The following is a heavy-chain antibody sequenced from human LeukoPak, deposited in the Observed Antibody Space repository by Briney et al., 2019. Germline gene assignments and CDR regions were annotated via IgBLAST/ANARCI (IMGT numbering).Heavy chain of an antibody. J-gene: IGHJ3*02. CDR3: ARGLTGYSCGPDTFDI. CDR1: GGSMSSYY. V-gene: IGHV4-59*01. CDR2: IYYSGST. D-gene: IGHD5-18*01. Sequence: SSETLSLTCTVSGGSMSSYYWIWIRQPPGKGLEWSGYIYYSGSTNYNPSLKSRVTVSVDRSKNQFSLKLTSVTAADTAVYYCARGLTGYSCGPDTFDIWGQGTMVTVSS.